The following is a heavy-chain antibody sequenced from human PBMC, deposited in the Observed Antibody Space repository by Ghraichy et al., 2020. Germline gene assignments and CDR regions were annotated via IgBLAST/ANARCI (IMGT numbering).Heavy chain of an antibody. J-gene: IGHJ4*02. V-gene: IGHV3-15*01. CDR3: ITDIPGGSYPFDY. CDR1: GFTFSNAW. CDR2: IKSKTDGGTT. D-gene: IGHD1-26*01. Sequence: GGSLRLSCAASGFTFSNAWLTWVRQPPGKGLEWVGRIKSKTDGGTTVYAAPVKGRFTISRDDSKNTLYLQINSLKTEDTAVYYCITDIPGGSYPFDYWGQGTLVTVSS.